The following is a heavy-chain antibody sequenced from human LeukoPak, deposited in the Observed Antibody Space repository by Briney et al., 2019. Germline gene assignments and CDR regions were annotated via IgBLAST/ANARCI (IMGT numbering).Heavy chain of an antibody. CDR2: ISSSGSTI. V-gene: IGHV3-48*03. D-gene: IGHD5-12*01. CDR1: GFTFSSYE. Sequence: GGSLRLSCAASGFTFSSYEMNWVRQAPGKGLEWVSYISSSGSTIYYADSVKGRFTISRDNAKNSLYLQMNSLRAEDTAVYYCARDQREWLRLDYFDYWGQGTLVTVSS. J-gene: IGHJ4*02. CDR3: ARDQREWLRLDYFDY.